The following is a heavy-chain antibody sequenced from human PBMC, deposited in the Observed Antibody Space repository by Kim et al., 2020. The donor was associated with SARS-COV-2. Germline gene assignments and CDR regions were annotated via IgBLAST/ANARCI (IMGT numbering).Heavy chain of an antibody. CDR1: GFTFSSYW. J-gene: IGHJ3*02. V-gene: IGHV3-74*01. D-gene: IGHD2-21*02. CDR2: INSDGSST. Sequence: GGSLRLSCAASGFTFSSYWMHWVRQAPGKGLVWVSRINSDGSSTSYADSVKGRFTISRDNAKNTLYLQMNSQRAEDTAVYYCARDFLDCGGDCYYLNIWGQGTMVTVSS. CDR3: ARDFLDCGGDCYYLNI.